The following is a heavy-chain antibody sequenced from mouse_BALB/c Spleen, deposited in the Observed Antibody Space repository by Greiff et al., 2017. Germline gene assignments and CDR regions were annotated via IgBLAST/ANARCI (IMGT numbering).Heavy chain of an antibody. J-gene: IGHJ3*01. V-gene: IGHV5-6-5*01. D-gene: IGHD1-1*01. CDR2: ISSGGST. CDR1: GFTFSSYA. CDR3: ANFLGSTWFAY. Sequence: EVQVVESGGGLVKPGGSLKLSCAASGFTFSSYAMSWVRQTPEKRLEWVASISSGGSTYYPDSVKGRFTISRDNARNILYLQMSSLRSEDTAMYYCANFLGSTWFAYWGQGTLVTVSA.